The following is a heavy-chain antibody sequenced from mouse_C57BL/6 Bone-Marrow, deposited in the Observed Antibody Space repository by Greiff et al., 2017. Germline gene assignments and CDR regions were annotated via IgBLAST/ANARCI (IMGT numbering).Heavy chain of an antibody. D-gene: IGHD2-5*01. Sequence: EVKLVESGGGLVKPGGSLKLSCAASGFTFSDYGMHWVRQAPEKGLEWVAYISRGSSTIYYADTVKGRFTISRDNAKNTQCLQMTSLRSEDTAMYYCARRAYSNGFAYWGQGTLVTVSA. V-gene: IGHV5-17*01. CDR2: ISRGSSTI. CDR1: GFTFSDYG. J-gene: IGHJ3*01. CDR3: ARRAYSNGFAY.